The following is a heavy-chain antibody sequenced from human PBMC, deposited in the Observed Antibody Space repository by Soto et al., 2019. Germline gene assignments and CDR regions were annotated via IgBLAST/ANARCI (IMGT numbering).Heavy chain of an antibody. J-gene: IGHJ4*02. Sequence: KTSETLSLTCTVSGGSISSYYWSWIRQPPGKGLEWIGYIYYSGSTNYNPSLKSRVTISVDTSKNQFSLKLSSVTAADTAVYYCARDSYCTNGVCYIDYWGQGTLATVSS. CDR3: ARDSYCTNGVCYIDY. CDR2: IYYSGST. V-gene: IGHV4-59*01. D-gene: IGHD2-8*01. CDR1: GGSISSYY.